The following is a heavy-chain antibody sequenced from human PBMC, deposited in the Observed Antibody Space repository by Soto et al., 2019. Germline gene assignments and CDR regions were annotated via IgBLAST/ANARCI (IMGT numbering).Heavy chain of an antibody. Sequence: QVQLVQSGAEVRKPGASVKVSCNVTGYTFSGHYLHWVRQAPGQGLEWMGWINPKSGGTNYAQKVQDRVTMTADTSVSAAYMELTSVRYDDTAVFYCARGLYSSPAYFFDHWGQGTLVTVSS. D-gene: IGHD6-13*01. CDR1: GYTFSGHY. CDR3: ARGLYSSPAYFFDH. V-gene: IGHV1-2*02. CDR2: INPKSGGT. J-gene: IGHJ4*02.